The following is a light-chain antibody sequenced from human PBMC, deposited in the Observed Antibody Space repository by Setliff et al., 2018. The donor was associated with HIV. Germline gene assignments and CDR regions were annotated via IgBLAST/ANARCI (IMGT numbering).Light chain of an antibody. V-gene: IGLV2-14*03. J-gene: IGLJ2*01. CDR2: DVT. Sequence: QSALAQPASVSGSPGQSITISCTGSSSDVGGYDYVSWYQQHPDKAPKLIIFDVTDRPSGVSNRFSASKSGNTASLTISGLQTEDEADYYCSSYGRGDTLVFGAGTKVTVL. CDR1: SSDVGGYDY. CDR3: SSYGRGDTLV.